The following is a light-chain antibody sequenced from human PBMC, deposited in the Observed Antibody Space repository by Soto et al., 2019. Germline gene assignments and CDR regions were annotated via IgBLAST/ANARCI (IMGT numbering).Light chain of an antibody. CDR3: SAYVSSITHI. V-gene: IGLV2-14*01. Sequence: QSVLTQPASVSGSPGQSITISCTGTRSDVGGYNYVYWHQQHPGKAPKLMIYDVTNRPSGVSDRFSGSKSGNTASLTISGPQAEDEDDYYCSAYVSSITHIFGAGTKVTVL. J-gene: IGLJ1*01. CDR1: RSDVGGYNY. CDR2: DVT.